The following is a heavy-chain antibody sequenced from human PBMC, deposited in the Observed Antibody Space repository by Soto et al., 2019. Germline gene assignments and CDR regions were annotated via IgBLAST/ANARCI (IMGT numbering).Heavy chain of an antibody. J-gene: IGHJ6*02. V-gene: IGHV3-7*03. CDR3: AREDDTSGRSGVAHFSYFYGMDV. D-gene: IGHD6-19*01. Sequence: VQLVESGGTLVQPGGSLRLSCAASGFTFSGYWMSWVRQAPGRGLEWVANINQDAHETNYVDSLRGRVTNSRDNANNSLFLHKSSLRVEDTAVYYCAREDDTSGRSGVAHFSYFYGMDVWGQGTTVTVSS. CDR2: INQDAHET. CDR1: GFTFSGYW.